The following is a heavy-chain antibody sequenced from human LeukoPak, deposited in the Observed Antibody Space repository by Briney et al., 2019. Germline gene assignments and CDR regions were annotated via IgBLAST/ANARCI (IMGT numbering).Heavy chain of an antibody. D-gene: IGHD3-10*01. CDR2: IYYSGST. Sequence: PSETLSLTRTVSGGSISSSSYYWGWIRQPPGKGLEWIGSIYYSGSTYYNPSLKSRVTISVDTSKNQFSLKLSSVTAADTAVYYCACVGSYYYGSGEDWFDPWGQGTLVTVSS. V-gene: IGHV4-39*01. J-gene: IGHJ5*02. CDR3: ACVGSYYYGSGEDWFDP. CDR1: GGSISSSSYY.